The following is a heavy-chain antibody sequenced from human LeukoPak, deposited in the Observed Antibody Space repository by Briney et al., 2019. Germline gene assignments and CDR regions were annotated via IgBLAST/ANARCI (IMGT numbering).Heavy chain of an antibody. J-gene: IGHJ5*02. CDR3: ARRIRLGGNDYSNRWFDP. Sequence: PSETLSLTCTVSGGSISSYYWSWIRQPPGKGLEWIGYIYYSGSTNYNPSLKSRVTISVDTSKNQFSLKLSSVTAADTAVYYCARRIRLGGNDYSNRWFDPWGQGTLVTVSS. V-gene: IGHV4-59*08. D-gene: IGHD4-11*01. CDR1: GGSISSYY. CDR2: IYYSGST.